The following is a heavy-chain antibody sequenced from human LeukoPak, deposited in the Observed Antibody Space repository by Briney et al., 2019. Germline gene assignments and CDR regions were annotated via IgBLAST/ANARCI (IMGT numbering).Heavy chain of an antibody. J-gene: IGHJ2*01. CDR2: MYHSESP. D-gene: IGHD6-13*01. CDR3: ARLSSSWYQDWYFDL. V-gene: IGHV4-38-2*02. Sequence: SETLSLTCSVSGYSITSGYHWGWVRLSPGKGLEWIGSMYHSESPYYNPSLKSRVTMSVDTSKNQFSLKLSSVTAADTAVYYCARLSSSWYQDWYFDLWGQGTLVTVSS. CDR1: GYSITSGYH.